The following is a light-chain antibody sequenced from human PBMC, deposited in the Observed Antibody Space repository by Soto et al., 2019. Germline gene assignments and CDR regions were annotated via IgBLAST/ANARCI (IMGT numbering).Light chain of an antibody. CDR1: QSVSSSD. V-gene: IGKV3-20*01. CDR3: HQYGISPIT. J-gene: IGKJ5*01. Sequence: EFVLTQSPGTLSLSPGERATLSFRASQSVSSSDLAWYLQKPGQAPRLLISGASNRATGTPDRFSGSGSGTDFTLTITSLEPEDFAVFYCHQYGISPITFGQGTRLEIK. CDR2: GAS.